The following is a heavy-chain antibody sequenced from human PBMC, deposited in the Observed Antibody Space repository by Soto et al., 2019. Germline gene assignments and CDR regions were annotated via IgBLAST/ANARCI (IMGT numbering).Heavy chain of an antibody. CDR2: ICHGGGA. Sequence: SETLSLTCAVYGGSFSGYCWSWIRQTPGERLEWVGDICHGGGANYNPSLKSRVSFSMDPSKNQFSLKLNSVMAADTAVYYCAGYSNSWSKYVKHWGRGSLVTVPQ. V-gene: IGHV4-34*01. CDR3: AGYSNSWSKYVKH. J-gene: IGHJ1*01. CDR1: GGSFSGYC. D-gene: IGHD6-13*01.